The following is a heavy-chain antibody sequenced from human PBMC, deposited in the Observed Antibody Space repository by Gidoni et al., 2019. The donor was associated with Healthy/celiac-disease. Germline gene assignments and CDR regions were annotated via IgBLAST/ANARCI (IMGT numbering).Heavy chain of an antibody. V-gene: IGHV3-30-3*01. J-gene: IGHJ6*02. CDR1: GFTFSSYA. CDR3: ARSMVRGVIRFDYYGMDV. D-gene: IGHD3-10*01. Sequence: QVQLVESGGGVVQPGRSLRLPCAASGFTFSSYAMHWVRQAPGKGLEWVAVISYDGSNKYYADSVKGRFTISRDNSKNTLYLQMNSLRAEDTAVYYCARSMVRGVIRFDYYGMDVWGQGTTVTVSS. CDR2: ISYDGSNK.